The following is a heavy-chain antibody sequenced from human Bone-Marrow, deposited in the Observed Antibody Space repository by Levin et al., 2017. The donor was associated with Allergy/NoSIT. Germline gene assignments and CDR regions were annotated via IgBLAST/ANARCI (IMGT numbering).Heavy chain of an antibody. CDR2: IYYSGKT. D-gene: IGHD3-22*01. CDR3: ARKPYYDDEEDTPDY. Sequence: SQTLSLTCTVSGGSIRSLTNYWGWIRQPPGKGLEWIGSIYYSGKTSYNPSLRSRVTMSVDTSKNQFSLNLASVTAADTAVYYCARKPYYDDEEDTPDYWGQGTLVTVSS. V-gene: IGHV4-39*01. J-gene: IGHJ4*02. CDR1: GGSIRSLTNY.